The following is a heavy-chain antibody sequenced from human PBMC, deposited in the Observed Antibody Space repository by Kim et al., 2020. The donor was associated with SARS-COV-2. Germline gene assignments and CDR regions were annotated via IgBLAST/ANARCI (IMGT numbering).Heavy chain of an antibody. Sequence: NPSLKSRVTMTVDTSKNQFSLKLSSVTAADTAVYYCARDRINRGGNAFDIWGQGTMVTVSS. CDR3: ARDRINRGGNAFDI. V-gene: IGHV4-31*02. J-gene: IGHJ3*02. D-gene: IGHD3-16*01.